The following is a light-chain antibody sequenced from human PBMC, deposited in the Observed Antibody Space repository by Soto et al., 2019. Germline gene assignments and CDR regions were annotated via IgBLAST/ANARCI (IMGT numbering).Light chain of an antibody. Sequence: DIQMTQSPSTLSGSVGDRVTITCRASQTISSWLAWYQQKPGKAPKLLIYKASTLKSGVTSRFSGSGSRTEFTLTISSLQPDDFATYYCQHYNSYSEAFGQGTQVDIK. CDR3: QHYNSYSEA. CDR2: KAS. J-gene: IGKJ1*01. CDR1: QTISSW. V-gene: IGKV1-5*03.